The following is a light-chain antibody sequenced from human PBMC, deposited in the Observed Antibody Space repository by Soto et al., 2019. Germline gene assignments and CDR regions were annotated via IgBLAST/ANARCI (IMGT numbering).Light chain of an antibody. Sequence: GDRVTINIRASQSISSWLAWYQQKPGKAPKLLIYDASSLESGVPSRFSGSGSGIEFTLTISSLQSEDSAFYYCQQYFNWPLTWTFGPGTKVDIK. CDR2: DAS. CDR3: QQYFNWPLTWT. J-gene: IGKJ3*01. CDR1: QSISSW. V-gene: IGKV1-5*01.